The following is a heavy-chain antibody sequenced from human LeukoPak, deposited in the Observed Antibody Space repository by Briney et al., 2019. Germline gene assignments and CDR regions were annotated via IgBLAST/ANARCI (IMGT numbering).Heavy chain of an antibody. J-gene: IGHJ6*03. CDR3: ARDLFSFGVVTDYYYYYYMDV. CDR2: IIPIFGTA. Sequence: SVKVSCKASGGTFSSYAISWVRQAPGQGLEWMGGIIPIFGTANYAQKFQGRVTITADESTSTAYMELSSLRSEDTAVYYCARDLFSFGVVTDYYYYYYMDVWGKGTTVTVSS. V-gene: IGHV1-69*13. D-gene: IGHD3-3*01. CDR1: GGTFSSYA.